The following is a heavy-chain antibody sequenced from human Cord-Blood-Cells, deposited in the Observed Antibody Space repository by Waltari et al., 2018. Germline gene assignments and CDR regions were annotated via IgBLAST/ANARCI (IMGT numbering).Heavy chain of an antibody. V-gene: IGHV3-53*01. D-gene: IGHD6-13*01. Sequence: EVQLVESAGGLIQPGGSRSAPCRTSGIPVSTHYSSSVSQARGKGLEWVSVIYSGGSTYYADSLKGRFTISRDNSKNTLYLQMNSLRAEDTAVYYCARGPGIAAAGTFDYWGQGTLVTVSS. CDR2: IYSGGST. J-gene: IGHJ4*02. CDR3: ARGPGIAAAGTFDY. CDR1: GIPVSTHY.